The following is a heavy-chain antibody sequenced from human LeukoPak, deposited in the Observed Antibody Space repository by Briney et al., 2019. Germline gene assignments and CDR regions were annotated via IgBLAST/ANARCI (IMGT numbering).Heavy chain of an antibody. J-gene: IGHJ3*02. CDR2: IWDTEIT. CDR1: GGSIRSYF. Sequence: SETLSLTCTVSGGSIRSYFWSWLRQPPGKGLERIGYIWDTEITDYNPSLKSRVTISLDTSKNHFSLKLRSVTAADTALYFCARGLVLATDDAFDIWGQGTLVTVSS. D-gene: IGHD5-12*01. V-gene: IGHV4-59*01. CDR3: ARGLVLATDDAFDI.